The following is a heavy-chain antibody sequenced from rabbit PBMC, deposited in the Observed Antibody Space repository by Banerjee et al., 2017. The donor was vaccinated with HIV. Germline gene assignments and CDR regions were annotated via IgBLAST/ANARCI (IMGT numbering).Heavy chain of an antibody. CDR2: IYTDTDST. CDR3: ARDAGYAGYGYATWGL. V-gene: IGHV1S45*01. J-gene: IGHJ3*01. Sequence: QEQLVESGGGLVKPGGTLTLTCKASGIDFSSYYYMCWVRQAPGKGLEWIGCIYTDTDSTSYANWAKGRFTISQTSSTTVTLQMTSLTAADTATYFCARDAGYAGYGYATWGLWGQGTLVTVS. D-gene: IGHD6-1*01. CDR1: GIDFSSYYY.